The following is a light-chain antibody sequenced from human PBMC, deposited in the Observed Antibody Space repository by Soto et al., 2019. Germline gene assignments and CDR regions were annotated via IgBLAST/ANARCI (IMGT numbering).Light chain of an antibody. Sequence: QSALAQPRSVSASPGQSVTISCTGTSSDVGYVSWYQHHPDKAPKLLIYDNTKRPSGVPHRFSGSKSGNTASLTISGLQTEDEADYYCCSSGGSHTFEVFGGGTKVTVL. CDR2: DNT. CDR3: CSSGGSHTFEV. J-gene: IGLJ3*02. CDR1: SSDVGY. V-gene: IGLV2-11*01.